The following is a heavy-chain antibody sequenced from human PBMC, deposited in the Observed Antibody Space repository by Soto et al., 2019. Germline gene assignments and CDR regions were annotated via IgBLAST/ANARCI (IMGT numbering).Heavy chain of an antibody. CDR2: ISGSGDST. D-gene: IGHD2-8*02. CDR1: GFTFSSYA. Sequence: EVQLLESGGGLVQPGGSLRLSCAASGFTFSSYAMSWVRQAPGKGLEWVSGISGSGDSTYYGDSVKGRFTISRDSSKKTLYLQMNSLRVEDTAVYYCAKEEGVLGVPIFGYWGQGTLVTVSS. CDR3: AKEEGVLGVPIFGY. V-gene: IGHV3-23*01. J-gene: IGHJ4*02.